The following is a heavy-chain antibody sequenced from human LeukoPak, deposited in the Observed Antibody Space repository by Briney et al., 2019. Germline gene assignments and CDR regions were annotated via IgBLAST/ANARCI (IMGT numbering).Heavy chain of an antibody. CDR1: GYSISSGYY. CDR2: IYHGGST. J-gene: IGHJ4*02. D-gene: IGHD3-10*01. Sequence: SETLSLTCTVSGYSISSGYYWGWIRQPPGKGLEWIGSIYHGGSTYCNPSLKSRVTMSVDTSKNQFSLKLTSVTAADTAVYYCARVRLWFGDHLDDYWGQGTLVTVSS. V-gene: IGHV4-38-2*02. CDR3: ARVRLWFGDHLDDY.